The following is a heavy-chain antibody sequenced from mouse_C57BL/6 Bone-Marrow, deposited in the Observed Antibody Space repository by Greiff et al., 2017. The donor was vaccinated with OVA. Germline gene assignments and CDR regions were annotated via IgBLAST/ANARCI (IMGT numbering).Heavy chain of an antibody. J-gene: IGHJ1*03. CDR3: SNYWYFDV. V-gene: IGHV1-85*01. Sequence: QVQLQQSGPELVKPGASVKLSCKASGYTFTSYDINWVKQRPGKGLEWIGWIYPRDGSTKYNEKFKGKATLTVDTSSSTAYMELHSLTSEDSAVYFCSNYWYFDVWGTGTTVTVSS. CDR2: IYPRDGST. CDR1: GYTFTSYD. D-gene: IGHD2-5*01.